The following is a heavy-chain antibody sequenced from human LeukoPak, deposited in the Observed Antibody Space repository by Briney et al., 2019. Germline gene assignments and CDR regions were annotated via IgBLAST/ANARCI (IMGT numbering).Heavy chain of an antibody. CDR3: ASYNWNWSRAFDI. Sequence: SETLSLTCTVSGGSISSYYWSWIRQPPGKGPEWIGYIYYSGSTNYNPSLKSRVTISVDTSKNQFSLKLSSVTAADTAVYYCASYNWNWSRAFDIWGQGTMVTVSS. CDR1: GGSISSYY. V-gene: IGHV4-59*01. CDR2: IYYSGST. D-gene: IGHD1-7*01. J-gene: IGHJ3*02.